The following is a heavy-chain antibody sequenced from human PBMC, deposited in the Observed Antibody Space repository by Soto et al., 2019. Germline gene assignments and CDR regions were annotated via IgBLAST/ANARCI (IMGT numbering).Heavy chain of an antibody. Sequence: LSLTCAVSGGSISSSNWWSWVRQPPGKGLEWIGEIYHSGSTNYNPSLKSRVTISVDKSKNQFSLKLSSVTAADTAVYYCARAYYYDSSGYDYWGQGTLVTVSS. CDR1: GGSISSSNW. CDR3: ARAYYYDSSGYDY. D-gene: IGHD3-22*01. CDR2: IYHSGST. J-gene: IGHJ4*02. V-gene: IGHV4-4*02.